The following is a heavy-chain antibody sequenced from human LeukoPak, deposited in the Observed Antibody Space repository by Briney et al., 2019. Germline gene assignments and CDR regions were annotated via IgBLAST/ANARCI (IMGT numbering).Heavy chain of an antibody. V-gene: IGHV4-31*03. D-gene: IGHD5-18*01. CDR2: IYYSGST. J-gene: IGHJ4*02. Sequence: SQTLSLTCTVSGGSISSGGYYWSWIRQHPGKGLEWIGYIYYSGSTYYNPSLKSRVTTSVDTSKNQFSLKLSSVTAADTAVYYCAREDTAMVDYWGQGTLVTVSS. CDR3: AREDTAMVDY. CDR1: GGSISSGGYY.